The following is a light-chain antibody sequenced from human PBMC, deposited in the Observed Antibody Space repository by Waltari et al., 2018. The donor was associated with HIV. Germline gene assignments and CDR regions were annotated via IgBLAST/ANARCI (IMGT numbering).Light chain of an antibody. J-gene: IGLJ1*01. CDR3: QSHDSSLSGYV. CDR1: SSNIGAGYH. CDR2: GNS. V-gene: IGLV1-40*01. Sequence: QSVLTQPPSVSGAPGQRVTISCTGSSSNIGAGYHVHWYQQLPGTAPKLLIYGNSRRPSGVPARFSGSKSGTSASLAITGLQAEDEADYYCQSHDSSLSGYVFGTGTKVTVL.